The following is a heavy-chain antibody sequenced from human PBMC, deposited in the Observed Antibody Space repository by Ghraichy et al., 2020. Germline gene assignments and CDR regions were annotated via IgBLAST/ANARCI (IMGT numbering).Heavy chain of an antibody. CDR3: AREREDSSGYYSPIDY. D-gene: IGHD3-22*01. V-gene: IGHV4-34*01. CDR2: INHSGST. J-gene: IGHJ4*02. CDR1: GGSFSGYY. Sequence: SETLSLTCAVYGGSFSGYYWSWIRQPPGKGLEWIGEINHSGSTNYNPSLKSRVTISVDTSKNQFSLKLSSVTAADTAVYYCAREREDSSGYYSPIDYWGQGTLVTVSS.